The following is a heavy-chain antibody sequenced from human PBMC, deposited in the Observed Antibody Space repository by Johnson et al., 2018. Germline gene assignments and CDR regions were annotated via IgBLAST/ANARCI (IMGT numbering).Heavy chain of an antibody. CDR3: AGEIRGGNSGQYFQH. V-gene: IGHV3-30-3*01. D-gene: IGHD4-23*01. CDR1: GFTFSSYA. CDR2: ISSDGSNK. J-gene: IGHJ1*01. Sequence: QVQLVQSGGGVVQPGRSLRLSCAASGFTFSSYAMHWVRQAPGKGLEWVAVISSDGSNKYYADSVKGRFTISRDNSKNTVYLQMNSLRAEDTAVCYCAGEIRGGNSGQYFQHCGQGTLVPVSS.